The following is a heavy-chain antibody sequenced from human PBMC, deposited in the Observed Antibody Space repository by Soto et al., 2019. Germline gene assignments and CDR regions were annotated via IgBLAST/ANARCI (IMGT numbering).Heavy chain of an antibody. CDR1: GGSIISYY. D-gene: IGHD4-17*01. V-gene: IGHV4-59*01. J-gene: IGHJ5*02. CDR3: ARLPCADYGGIFYP. Sequence: SETLSLTCTVSGGSIISYYWSWIRQPPGKGLEWIGYIYYSGSTNYNPSLKSRVTISVDTSKNQFSLKLTSVTAADTAVYYCARLPCADYGGIFYPWAQGTLVTVAS. CDR2: IYYSGST.